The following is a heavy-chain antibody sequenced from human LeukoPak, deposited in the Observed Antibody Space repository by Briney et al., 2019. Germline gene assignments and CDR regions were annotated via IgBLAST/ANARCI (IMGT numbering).Heavy chain of an antibody. CDR3: ARVLTGGYWYFDL. Sequence: SQTLSLTCAVSGGSISSGDYSWSWIRQPPGEGLEWNGYIYHSGSTYYDPSLKSRVTISLDRSKDQFSLKLSSVTAADTAVYYCARVLTGGYWYFDLWGRGTLVTVSS. D-gene: IGHD7-27*01. CDR2: IYHSGST. CDR1: GGSISSGDYS. J-gene: IGHJ2*01. V-gene: IGHV4-30-2*01.